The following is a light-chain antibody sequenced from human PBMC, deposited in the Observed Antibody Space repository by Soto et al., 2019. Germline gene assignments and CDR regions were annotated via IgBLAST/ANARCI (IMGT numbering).Light chain of an antibody. Sequence: EIVLTQSPGTLSLSPGERATLSCRASQSVSSSYLAWYQQKPGQAPRLLIYGASSRATGIPDRFSGSGSGTKFTLTISSLQSEDFAVYYCQQYNNWWTFGQGTKVDNK. J-gene: IGKJ1*01. CDR2: GAS. CDR1: QSVSSSY. V-gene: IGKV3-20*01. CDR3: QQYNNWWT.